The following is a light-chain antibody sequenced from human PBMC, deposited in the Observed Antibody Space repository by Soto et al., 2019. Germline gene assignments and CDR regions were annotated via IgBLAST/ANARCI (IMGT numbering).Light chain of an antibody. Sequence: QSVLTQPPSASGTPGQRVTISCSGSSSNIGSNTVNWYQQLPGTAPKLLIYSNNQRPSGVPDRFSGSKSGTSASLAISGLQSEDEADYYCAAWDDCLNDVVFGGGTKLTVL. V-gene: IGLV1-44*01. CDR2: SNN. J-gene: IGLJ2*01. CDR3: AAWDDCLNDVV. CDR1: SSNIGSNT.